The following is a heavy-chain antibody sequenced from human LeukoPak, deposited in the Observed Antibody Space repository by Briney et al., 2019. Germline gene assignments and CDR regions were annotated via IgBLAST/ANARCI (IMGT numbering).Heavy chain of an antibody. CDR3: ARGTSEVTMVRLAEYFQH. J-gene: IGHJ1*01. Sequence: SGTLSLTCAVSGVSISSSNWWSWVRQPPGQGLEWIGEIYHSGSTNYNPSLKSRVTISVDKSKNQFSLKLSSVTAADTAVYYCARGTSEVTMVRLAEYFQHWGQGTLVTVSS. CDR1: GVSISSSNW. D-gene: IGHD3-10*01. CDR2: IYHSGST. V-gene: IGHV4-4*02.